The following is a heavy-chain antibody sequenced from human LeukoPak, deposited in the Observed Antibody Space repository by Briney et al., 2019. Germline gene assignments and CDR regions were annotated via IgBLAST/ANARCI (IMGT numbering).Heavy chain of an antibody. CDR3: ARHPVWHDGSVYYGYFFDY. V-gene: IGHV4-34*01. CDR2: IYYNGNI. D-gene: IGHD3-22*01. J-gene: IGHJ4*02. Sequence: PSETLSLTCAVYGGSFSGYYWSWIRQPPGKGLEWIGSIYYNGNIFYNPSLKSRVTVSADTSKNQFSLNLNSVTASDQAVYYCARHPVWHDGSVYYGYFFDYWGQGALVTVSS. CDR1: GGSFSGYY.